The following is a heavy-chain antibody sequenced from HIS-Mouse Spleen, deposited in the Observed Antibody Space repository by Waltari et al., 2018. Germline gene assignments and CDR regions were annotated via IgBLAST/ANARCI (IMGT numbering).Heavy chain of an antibody. Sequence: QLQLQESGPGLVKPSETLSLTCTVSGGSLSSSSYYWGWIRQHPGKGLEWIGSIYYSGSTYYNPSLKSRVTISVDTSKNQFSLKLSSVTAADTAVYYCAYGDYFDYWGQGTLVTVSS. J-gene: IGHJ4*02. CDR3: AYGDYFDY. CDR1: GGSLSSSSYY. D-gene: IGHD4-17*01. CDR2: IYYSGST. V-gene: IGHV4-39*01.